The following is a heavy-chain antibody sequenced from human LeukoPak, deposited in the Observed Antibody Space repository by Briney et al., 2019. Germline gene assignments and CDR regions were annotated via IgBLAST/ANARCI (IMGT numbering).Heavy chain of an antibody. V-gene: IGHV1-46*01. Sequence: ASVKVSCKASGYTFTSYYMHWVRQAPGQGLEWMGIINPSGGSTSYAQKFQGRVTMTRDMSTSTVYMELSSLRSEDTAVYYCARDYYYGSGSYYPPVRGAFDTWGQGTMVTVSS. CDR2: INPSGGST. CDR1: GYTFTSYY. D-gene: IGHD3-10*01. J-gene: IGHJ3*02. CDR3: ARDYYYGSGSYYPPVRGAFDT.